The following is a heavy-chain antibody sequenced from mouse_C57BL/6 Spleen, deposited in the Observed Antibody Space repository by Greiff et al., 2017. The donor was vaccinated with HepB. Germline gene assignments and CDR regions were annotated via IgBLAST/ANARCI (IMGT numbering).Heavy chain of an antibody. CDR2: IYPGDGDT. CDR1: GYAFSSSW. J-gene: IGHJ4*01. V-gene: IGHV1-82*01. CDR3: ARYMGAMDY. D-gene: IGHD1-1*02. Sequence: VQLQQSGPELVKPGASVKISCKASGYAFSSSWMNWVKQRPGKGLEWIGRIYPGDGDTNYNGKFKGKATLTADKSSSTAYMQLSSLTSEDSAVYFCARYMGAMDYWGQGTSVTVSS.